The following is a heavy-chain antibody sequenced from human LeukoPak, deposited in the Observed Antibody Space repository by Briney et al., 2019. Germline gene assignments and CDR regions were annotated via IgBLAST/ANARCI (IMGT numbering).Heavy chain of an antibody. CDR2: IFDSGSA. CDR1: GGSITTAGFY. J-gene: IGHJ4*02. Sequence: PSETLSLTCTVSGGSITTAGFYWSWVRQPAGKGLEWLARIFDSGSASYNPSLNSRVSMSVDRSKNQFSLRLTSVTAADTAVYFCARLGIKESLWGQRTLITVSS. CDR3: ARLGIKESL. V-gene: IGHV4-61*02. D-gene: IGHD1-14*01.